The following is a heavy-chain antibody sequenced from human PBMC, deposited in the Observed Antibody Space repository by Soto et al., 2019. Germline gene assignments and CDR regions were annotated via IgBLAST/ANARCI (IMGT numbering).Heavy chain of an antibody. Sequence: GGSLRLSCAASGFTFSSYGMHWVRQDPGKGLEWVAVIWYDGSNKYYADSVKGRFTISRDNSKNTLYLQMNSLRAEDTAVYYFAREYSSSWYISSFNWFDPWGQGTLVTVSS. CDR2: IWYDGSNK. V-gene: IGHV3-33*01. J-gene: IGHJ5*02. CDR1: GFTFSSYG. CDR3: AREYSSSWYISSFNWFDP. D-gene: IGHD6-13*01.